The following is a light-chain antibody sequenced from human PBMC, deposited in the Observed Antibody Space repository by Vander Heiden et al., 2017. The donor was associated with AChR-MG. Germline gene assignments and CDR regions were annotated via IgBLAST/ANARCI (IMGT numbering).Light chain of an antibody. CDR1: QYISSY. CDR2: DVS. CDR3: HQRTNWPWT. V-gene: IGKV3-11*01. Sequence: IVIKQSPATLSLSPGERATLSCRASQYISSYLAWYQQKSGQAPRLLIYDVSKRATGIPVRFSGSGSGTDFTLTISSLEPEDFAVYYCHQRTNWPWTFGQGTKVEIK. J-gene: IGKJ1*01.